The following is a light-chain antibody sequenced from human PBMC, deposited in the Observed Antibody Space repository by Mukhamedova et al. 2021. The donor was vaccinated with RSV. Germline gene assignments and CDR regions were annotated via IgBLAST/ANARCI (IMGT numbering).Light chain of an antibody. Sequence: DRFSGSKSGTSASLAITGLQAEDEADYYCQSYASSLSAWVFGGGTKLTVL. CDR3: QSYASSLSAWV. V-gene: IGLV1-40*01. J-gene: IGLJ3*02.